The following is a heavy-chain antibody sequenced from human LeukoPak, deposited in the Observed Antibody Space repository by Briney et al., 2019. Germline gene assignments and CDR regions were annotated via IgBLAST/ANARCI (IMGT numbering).Heavy chain of an antibody. Sequence: ASVKVSCKASGGTFSSYAISWVRQAPGQGLEWMGGIIPIFGTANYAQKFQGRVTITTDESTSTAYMELSSLRSEDTAVYYCARGLQQLPSYYCMDVWGKGTTVTVSS. V-gene: IGHV1-69*05. D-gene: IGHD6-13*01. CDR1: GGTFSSYA. J-gene: IGHJ6*03. CDR3: ARGLQQLPSYYCMDV. CDR2: IIPIFGTA.